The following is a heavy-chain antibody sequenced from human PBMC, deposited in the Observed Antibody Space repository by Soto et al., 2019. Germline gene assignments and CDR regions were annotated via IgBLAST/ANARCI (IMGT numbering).Heavy chain of an antibody. CDR2: IRGTGGET. CDR1: GFTFRNFV. D-gene: IGHD3-16*01. V-gene: IGHV3-23*01. CDR3: AQAGGLGVLSPSKDD. Sequence: EVELLESGGGIVQPGGSLRVSCVASGFTFRNFVMSWVRQAPGKGLEWVSAIRGTGGETFYADSVKGRFTISRDNSKNPLYLQMNSLSDEDTALYFCAQAGGLGVLSPSKDDWGQGTLVTVSS. J-gene: IGHJ4*02.